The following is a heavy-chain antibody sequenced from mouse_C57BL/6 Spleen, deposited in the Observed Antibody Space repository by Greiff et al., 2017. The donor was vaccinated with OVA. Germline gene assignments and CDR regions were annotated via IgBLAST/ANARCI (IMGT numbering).Heavy chain of an antibody. CDR2: INPNNGGT. CDR1: GYTFTDYN. Sequence: VQLQQSGPELVKPGASVKMSCTASGYTFTDYNMHWVKQSHEESLEWIGYINPNNGGTSYNQKFKGKATLTVNKSSSTAYMELRSLTSEDTAVYYGARDHFTTIVGAMDYWGQGTSVTVSS. J-gene: IGHJ4*01. D-gene: IGHD1-1*01. V-gene: IGHV1-22*01. CDR3: ARDHFTTIVGAMDY.